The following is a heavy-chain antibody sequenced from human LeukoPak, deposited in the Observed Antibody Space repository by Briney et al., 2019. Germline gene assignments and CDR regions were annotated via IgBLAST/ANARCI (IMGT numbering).Heavy chain of an antibody. CDR1: GGTFSSYA. D-gene: IGHD2-15*01. CDR2: IIPIFGTA. J-gene: IGHJ6*04. V-gene: IGHV1-69*01. CDR3: ARASGGARTHYYYGMDV. Sequence: SVKVSCKASGGTFSSYAISWVRQAPGQGLEWMGGIIPIFGTANYAQKFQGRVTITADESTSTAYMELSSLRSVDTAVYYCARASGGARTHYYYGMDVWGKGTTVTVSS.